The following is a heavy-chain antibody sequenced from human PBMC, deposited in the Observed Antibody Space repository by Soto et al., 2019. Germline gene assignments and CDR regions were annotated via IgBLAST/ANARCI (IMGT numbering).Heavy chain of an antibody. CDR2: ISAYNGNT. D-gene: IGHD2-21*01. CDR1: GYTFTSYG. Sequence: GASVKVSCKASGYTFTSYGISWVRQAPGQGLEWMGWISAYNGNTNYAQKLQGRVTMTTDTSTSTACMELRSLRSDDTAVYYCARDLMIVGNWFDPWGQGTLVTVS. V-gene: IGHV1-18*01. J-gene: IGHJ5*02. CDR3: ARDLMIVGNWFDP.